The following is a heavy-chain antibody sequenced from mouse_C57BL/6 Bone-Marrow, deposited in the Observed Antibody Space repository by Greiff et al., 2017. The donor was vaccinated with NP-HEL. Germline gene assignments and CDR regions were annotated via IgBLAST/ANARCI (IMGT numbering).Heavy chain of an antibody. D-gene: IGHD1-1*01. CDR1: GYTFTSYW. Sequence: QVQLQQPGAELVKPGASVKMSCKASGYTFTSYWITWVKQRPGQGLEWIGDIYPGSGSTNYNEKFKSKATLTVDTSSSPAYMQLSSLTSEDSAVYYCARDYYVSSSWYFDVWGTGTTVTVSS. CDR2: IYPGSGST. CDR3: ARDYYVSSSWYFDV. J-gene: IGHJ1*03. V-gene: IGHV1-55*01.